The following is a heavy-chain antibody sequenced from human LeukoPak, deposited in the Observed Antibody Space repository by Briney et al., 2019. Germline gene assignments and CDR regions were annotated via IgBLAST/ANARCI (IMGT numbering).Heavy chain of an antibody. J-gene: IGHJ4*02. CDR2: IWYDGNNK. CDR3: ARGSSSVTLPGD. V-gene: IGHV3-33*01. D-gene: IGHD2-2*01. Sequence: GRSLRLSCAASGFTFSTYAMHWVRKAPGKRLEWVAVIWYDGNNKYYADSVKGRFTISRDNSKNTLYLQMNSLRVEDTAVYYCARGSSSVTLPGDWGQGTLVTVSS. CDR1: GFTFSTYA.